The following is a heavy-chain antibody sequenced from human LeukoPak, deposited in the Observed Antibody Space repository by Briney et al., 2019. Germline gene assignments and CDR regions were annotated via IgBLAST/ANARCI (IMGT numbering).Heavy chain of an antibody. CDR1: GGSISSYY. CDR2: IYYSGST. J-gene: IGHJ5*02. D-gene: IGHD3-3*01. CDR3: ARVGPEWLDWFDP. V-gene: IGHV4-59*01. Sequence: SETLSLTCTVSGGSISSYYWSWIRQPPGKGLEWIGYIYYSGSTNYNPSLKSRVTISVDTSKNQFSLKLSSVTAADTAVYYCARVGPEWLDWFDPWGQGTLVTVSS.